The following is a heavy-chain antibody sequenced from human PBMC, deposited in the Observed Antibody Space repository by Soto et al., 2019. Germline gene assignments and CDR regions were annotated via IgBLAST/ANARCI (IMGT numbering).Heavy chain of an antibody. D-gene: IGHD3-10*01. J-gene: IGHJ4*02. CDR3: ARDDLVSYGSGSYRVD. CDR2: IYYSGST. V-gene: IGHV4-31*03. CDR1: GGSISSGGYY. Sequence: SETLSLTCTVSGGSISSGGYYWSWIRQHPGKGLEWIGYIYYSGSTYYNPSLKSRVTISIDKSKNQFSLKLSSVTAADTAVYYCARDDLVSYGSGSYRVDWGQGTLVTVSS.